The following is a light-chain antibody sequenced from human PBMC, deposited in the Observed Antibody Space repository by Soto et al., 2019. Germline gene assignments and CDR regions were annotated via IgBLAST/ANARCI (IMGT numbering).Light chain of an antibody. J-gene: IGLJ2*01. CDR1: SSNIKTNG. CDR2: SNS. CDR3: STWDDSRNGLI. V-gene: IGLV1-44*01. Sequence: QSVLAQPPSASGTPGQTVTISCSGGSSNIKTNGVSWYQQVPGAAPKLLIYSNSQRPSGAPDRFSGSKSGTSASLAISGLQSEDEATYHCSTWDDSRNGLIFGGGTKLTV.